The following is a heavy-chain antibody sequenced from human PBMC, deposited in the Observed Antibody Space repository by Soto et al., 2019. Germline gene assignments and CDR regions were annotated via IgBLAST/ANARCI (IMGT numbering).Heavy chain of an antibody. D-gene: IGHD2-2*01. Sequence: SGPTLVNPTETLTLTCTVSGLSLSTGKLGVSWIRQPPGKALEWRAHIFSNDDKSYSTSLRSRVTISKDTSRSQVVLTMTNMDPLDSGTYFCALIKDCSRTDCYLASFDPWGQGTLVTVSS. CDR3: ALIKDCSRTDCYLASFDP. CDR1: GLSLSTGKLG. J-gene: IGHJ5*02. V-gene: IGHV2-26*01. CDR2: IFSNDDK.